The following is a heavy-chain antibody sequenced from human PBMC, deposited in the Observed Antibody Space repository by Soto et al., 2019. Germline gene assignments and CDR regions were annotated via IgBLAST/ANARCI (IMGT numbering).Heavy chain of an antibody. CDR3: AHKRGYFDWLIVFAP. D-gene: IGHD3-9*01. CDR1: GFSLNISGVS. CDR2: IYCNDGK. Sequence: QITLKESGPTLVTPTQPLTLTCNVSGFSLNISGVSVGWICQPPGKALECLALIYCNDGKRYGASLNNRLTIAKDTSKNEVIVTMTNIDTVDTATYYCAHKRGYFDWLIVFAPWGEGTLVTVST. J-gene: IGHJ5*02. V-gene: IGHV2-5*01.